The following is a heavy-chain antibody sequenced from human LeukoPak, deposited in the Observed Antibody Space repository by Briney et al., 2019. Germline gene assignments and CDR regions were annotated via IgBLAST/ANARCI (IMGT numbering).Heavy chain of an antibody. D-gene: IGHD1-26*01. V-gene: IGHV3-74*01. J-gene: IGHJ4*02. CDR2: ISSDGSTT. CDR1: GFTFCSYW. Sequence: PGGTLSLSCAGSGFTFCSYWMHWHRQAPGKELVWVSRISSDGSTTGYADSVKGRITISRDNGKNTLYLQGNSLRGEDTAVYYCAGAMGATPDYWGQGTLVTVSS. CDR3: AGAMGATPDY.